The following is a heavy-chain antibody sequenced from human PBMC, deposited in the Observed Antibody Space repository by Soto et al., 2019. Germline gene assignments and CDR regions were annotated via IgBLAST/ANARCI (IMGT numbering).Heavy chain of an antibody. V-gene: IGHV3-23*01. CDR1: GFTFNSYV. Sequence: GGSLRLSCAASGFTFNSYVMTWVRQAPGKGLEWVSAINTGGTSTNHADSVKGRFTISRDNSKNTMYLQMNSLRAEDTAVYYCASALSYYYMGVWGKGTTVTVSS. J-gene: IGHJ6*03. CDR3: ASALSYYYMGV. CDR2: INTGGTST.